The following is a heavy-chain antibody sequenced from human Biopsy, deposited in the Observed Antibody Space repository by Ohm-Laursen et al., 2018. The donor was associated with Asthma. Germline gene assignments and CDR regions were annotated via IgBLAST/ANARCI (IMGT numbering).Heavy chain of an antibody. CDR1: GFSFSDYY. D-gene: IGHD6-25*01. Sequence: SLRLSCSASGFSFSDYYMTWMRQAPGKGLEWVSSISSSGSTKYPAESVQGRFTISRDNAQKSLFLQMNSLRAEDTAIYYCARVFESSEWGPFYHFGLDAWGQGTTVAVSS. J-gene: IGHJ6*02. CDR3: ARVFESSEWGPFYHFGLDA. CDR2: ISSSGSTK. V-gene: IGHV3-11*01.